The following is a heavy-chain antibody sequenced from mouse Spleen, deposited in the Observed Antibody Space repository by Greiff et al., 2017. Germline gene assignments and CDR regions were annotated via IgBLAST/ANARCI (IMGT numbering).Heavy chain of an antibody. J-gene: IGHJ4*01. V-gene: IGHV5-9-1*01. CDR2: ISSGGSYT. CDR1: GFTFSSYA. CDR3: AGGTYAMDY. Sequence: EVMLVESGGGLVKPGGSLKLSCAASGFTFSSYAMSWVRQTPEKRLEWVATISSGGSYTYYPDSVKGRFTISRDNAKNTLYLQMSSLRSEDTAMYYCAGGTYAMDYWGQGTSVTVSS. D-gene: IGHD2-14*01.